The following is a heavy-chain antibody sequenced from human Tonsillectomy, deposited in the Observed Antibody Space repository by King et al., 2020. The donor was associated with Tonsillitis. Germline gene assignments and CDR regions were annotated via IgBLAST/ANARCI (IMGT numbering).Heavy chain of an antibody. CDR2: IYWNDDK. CDR1: GFSLSSSGVG. J-gene: IGHJ5*02. Sequence: TLKESGPTLVKPTQTLTLTCTFSGFSLSSSGVGVGWIRQPPGRALEWLTLIYWNDDKRYSPSLESRLSVTKDTSKNQVVLTITNMDPVDTATYYCAHTTGYCSSTRCYTPLGNWFDPWGQGTLVTVSS. V-gene: IGHV2-5*01. D-gene: IGHD2-2*02. CDR3: AHTTGYCSSTRCYTPLGNWFDP.